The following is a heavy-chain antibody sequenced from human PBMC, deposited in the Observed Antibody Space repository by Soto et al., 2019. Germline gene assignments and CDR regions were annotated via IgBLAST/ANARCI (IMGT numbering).Heavy chain of an antibody. J-gene: IGHJ4*02. CDR2: IIPIFGTA. CDR1: GGTFSSYA. Sequence: SVKVSCKASGGTFSSYAISWVRQAPGQGLEWMGGIIPIFGTANYAQKFQGRVTITADESTSTAYMELSSLRSEDTAVYYCASGGDGYNQIYYSDYWGQGTLVTVSS. D-gene: IGHD2-21*01. V-gene: IGHV1-69*13. CDR3: ASGGDGYNQIYYSDY.